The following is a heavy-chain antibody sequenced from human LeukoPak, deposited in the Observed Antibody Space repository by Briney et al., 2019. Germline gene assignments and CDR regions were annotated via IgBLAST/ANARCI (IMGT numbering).Heavy chain of an antibody. CDR3: ARSDYYYYGMDV. Sequence: PSETLSPTCTLAGRSISSYYWGWIRHPPGKGLGWIGYIYYSGSTNYNPSLKSRVTISVDTSKNQFSLKLSSATAADTAVYYCARSDYYYYGMDVWGQGTTVTVSS. CDR1: GRSISSYY. J-gene: IGHJ6*02. V-gene: IGHV4-59*08. CDR2: IYYSGST.